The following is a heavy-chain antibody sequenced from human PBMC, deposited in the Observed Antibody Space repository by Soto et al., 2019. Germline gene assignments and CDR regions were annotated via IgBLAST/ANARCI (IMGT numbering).Heavy chain of an antibody. Sequence: GGSLRLSCAASGVTFSGSAMHWVRQASGKGLEWVGRIRSKANSYATAYAASVKGRFTISRDDSKNTAYLQMNSLKTEDTAVYYCTRHKNIPNYYYYMDVWGKGTTVTVSS. V-gene: IGHV3-73*01. CDR3: TRHKNIPNYYYYMDV. CDR2: IRSKANSYAT. J-gene: IGHJ6*03. CDR1: GVTFSGSA.